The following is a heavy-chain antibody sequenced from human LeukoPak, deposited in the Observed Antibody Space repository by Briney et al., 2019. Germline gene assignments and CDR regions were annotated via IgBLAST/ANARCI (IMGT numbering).Heavy chain of an antibody. CDR2: FDPEDGET. D-gene: IGHD6-19*01. Sequence: ASVKVSCKVSGYTLTELSMHWVRQAPGKGLEWMGGFDPEDGETIYAQKFQGRVTMTEDTPTDTAYMELSSLRSEDTAVYYCATGRSGWFYISLWGQGTLVTVSS. V-gene: IGHV1-24*01. CDR3: ATGRSGWFYISL. J-gene: IGHJ4*02. CDR1: GYTLTELS.